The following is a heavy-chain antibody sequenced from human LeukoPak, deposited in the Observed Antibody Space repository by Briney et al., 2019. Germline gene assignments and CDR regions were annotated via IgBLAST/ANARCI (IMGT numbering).Heavy chain of an antibody. Sequence: GRSLRLSCAASGFTFSSYGMHWVRQAPGKGLEWVAVIWYDGSNKYYADSVKGRFTISRDNSKNTLYMQMNSLRAEDTAVYYCERDGLLWFGEPDAFDIWGQGTMVTVSS. V-gene: IGHV3-33*01. CDR1: GFTFSSYG. CDR2: IWYDGSNK. J-gene: IGHJ3*02. D-gene: IGHD3-10*01. CDR3: ERDGLLWFGEPDAFDI.